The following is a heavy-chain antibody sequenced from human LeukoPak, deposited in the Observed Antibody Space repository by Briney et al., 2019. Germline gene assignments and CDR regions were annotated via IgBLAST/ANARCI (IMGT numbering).Heavy chain of an antibody. V-gene: IGHV1-2*02. J-gene: IGHJ3*02. Sequence: GASVKVSCKASVYTLTGYYMHWVRQAPGQGLEWMGWINPNSCGTNYAQKFQGRVTMTRHTSISTAYMELSRLRSDDTAVYYCAAVIVVVPAALGGGAFDIWGQGTMVTVSS. CDR2: INPNSCGT. D-gene: IGHD2-2*01. CDR1: VYTLTGYY. CDR3: AAVIVVVPAALGGGAFDI.